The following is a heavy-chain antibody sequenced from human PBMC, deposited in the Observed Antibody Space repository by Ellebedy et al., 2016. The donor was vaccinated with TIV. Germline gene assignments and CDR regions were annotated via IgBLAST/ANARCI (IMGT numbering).Heavy chain of an antibody. CDR1: GFTFSNYA. V-gene: IGHV3-30-3*01. CDR3: ARDRGYRSSLYYYYNMDV. D-gene: IGHD1-1*01. CDR2: ISYDGTNK. J-gene: IGHJ6*03. Sequence: GESLKISXAASGFTFSNYALHWVRQAPGKGLEWVALISYDGTNKYYADSVKGRFTISRDNSKNTLYLQMNSLRGEDTAVYYCARDRGYRSSLYYYYNMDVWGKGTTLTVSS.